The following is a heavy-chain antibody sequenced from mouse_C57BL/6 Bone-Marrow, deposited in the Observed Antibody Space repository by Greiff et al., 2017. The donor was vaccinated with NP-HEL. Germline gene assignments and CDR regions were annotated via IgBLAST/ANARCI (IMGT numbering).Heavy chain of an antibody. V-gene: IGHV14-4*01. J-gene: IGHJ2*01. Sequence: VQLQQSGAELVRPGASVKLSCTASGFNIKDDYMHWVKQRPEQGLEWIGGIDPENGDTEYASKFQGKATITADTSSNTAYLQLSRLTSEYTAFYYCTTYVGYYHYFDYWGQGTTLTVSS. D-gene: IGHD2-3*01. CDR2: IDPENGDT. CDR3: TTYVGYYHYFDY. CDR1: GFNIKDDY.